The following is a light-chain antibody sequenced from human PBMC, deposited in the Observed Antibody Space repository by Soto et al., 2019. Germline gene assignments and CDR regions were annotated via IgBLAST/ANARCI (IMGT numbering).Light chain of an antibody. V-gene: IGKV3-15*01. Sequence: EIVMTQSPATLSVSPGERASLSCRASQSGSTNLAWYQQKPGQAPRLLIYGASTRATGIPARFSGSGSGTEFTLTISSLQSEDFAVYYCQQYDDWPYTFGQGTNLEIK. J-gene: IGKJ2*01. CDR3: QQYDDWPYT. CDR1: QSGSTN. CDR2: GAS.